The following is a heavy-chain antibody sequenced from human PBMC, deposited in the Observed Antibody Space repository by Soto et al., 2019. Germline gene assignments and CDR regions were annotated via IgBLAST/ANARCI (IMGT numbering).Heavy chain of an antibody. D-gene: IGHD5-12*01. CDR2: INPNSGGT. Sequence: ASVNVSCKASGYTFTDYYMHWVRQAPGQGLEWMGWINPNSGGTNYAQKFQGWVTMTRDTSISTAYMELSRLKSDDTAIYYCARGREWGATTYFDYWGQGALVTVSS. CDR3: ARGREWGATTYFDY. V-gene: IGHV1-2*04. CDR1: GYTFTDYY. J-gene: IGHJ4*02.